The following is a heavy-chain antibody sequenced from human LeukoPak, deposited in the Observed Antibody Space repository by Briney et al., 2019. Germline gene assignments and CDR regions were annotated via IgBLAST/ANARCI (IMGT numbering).Heavy chain of an antibody. D-gene: IGHD1-26*01. V-gene: IGHV1-69*13. CDR2: IIPIFGTA. CDR1: GYTFSSYG. J-gene: IGHJ3*02. CDR3: ARDYPTGSYLEYAFDI. Sequence: SVKVSCKASGYTFSSYGISWVRQAPGQGLEWMGGIIPIFGTANYAQKFQGRVTITADESTSTAYMELSSLRSEDTAVYYCARDYPTGSYLEYAFDIWGQGTMVTVSS.